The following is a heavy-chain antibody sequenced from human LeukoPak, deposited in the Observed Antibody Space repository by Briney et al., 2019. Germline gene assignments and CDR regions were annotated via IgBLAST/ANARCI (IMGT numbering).Heavy chain of an antibody. Sequence: ASVKVSCKASGYTFTSYGTSWVRQAPGQGLEWMGWISAYNGNTNYAQKLQGRVTMTTDTSTSTAYMELRSLRSDDTAVYYCARSEGHIAARPAGDYWGQGTLVTVSS. V-gene: IGHV1-18*01. D-gene: IGHD6-6*01. CDR2: ISAYNGNT. CDR1: GYTFTSYG. CDR3: ARSEGHIAARPAGDY. J-gene: IGHJ4*02.